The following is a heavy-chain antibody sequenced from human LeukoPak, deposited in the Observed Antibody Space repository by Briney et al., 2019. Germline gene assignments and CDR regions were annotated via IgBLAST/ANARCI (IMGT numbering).Heavy chain of an antibody. CDR2: IYTSGST. J-gene: IGHJ5*02. Sequence: SETLSLTCTVSGGSISSYYWSWIRQPAGKGLEWIGRIYTSGSTNYNPSLKSRVTISVDTSKNQFSLKLSSVTAADTAVYYCARLDYGGNSVWFDPWGQGTLVTVSS. V-gene: IGHV4-4*07. D-gene: IGHD4-23*01. CDR3: ARLDYGGNSVWFDP. CDR1: GGSISSYY.